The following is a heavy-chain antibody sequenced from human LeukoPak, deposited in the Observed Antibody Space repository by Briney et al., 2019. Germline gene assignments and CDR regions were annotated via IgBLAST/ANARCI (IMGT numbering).Heavy chain of an antibody. Sequence: SETLSLTCTVSGGSISSYYWSWIRQPPGKGLEWIGYICYSGSTNYNPSLKSRVTISVDTSKNQFSLKLSSVTAADTAVYYCARDSSGWYGGGYFDLWGRGTLVTVSS. CDR3: ARDSSGWYGGGYFDL. J-gene: IGHJ2*01. D-gene: IGHD3-16*01. CDR2: ICYSGST. CDR1: GGSISSYY. V-gene: IGHV4-59*01.